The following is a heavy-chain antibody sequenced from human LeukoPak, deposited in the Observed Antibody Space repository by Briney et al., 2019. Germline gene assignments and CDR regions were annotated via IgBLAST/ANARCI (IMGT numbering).Heavy chain of an antibody. CDR2: IYFSGST. Sequence: PSETLSLTCTVSGDSISSANYYWGWVRQPPGKGLEWIGSIYFSGSTYYNPSLKSRVTISAETSKVQFSLKLSSVTAADTAVYYCARDSCSSTSCRKKFDNWGQGTLVTVSS. CDR1: GDSISSANYY. CDR3: ARDSCSSTSCRKKFDN. J-gene: IGHJ4*02. D-gene: IGHD2-2*01. V-gene: IGHV4-39*07.